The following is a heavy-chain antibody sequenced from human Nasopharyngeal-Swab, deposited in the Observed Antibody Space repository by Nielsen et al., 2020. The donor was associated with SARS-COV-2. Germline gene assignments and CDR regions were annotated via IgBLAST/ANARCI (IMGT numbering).Heavy chain of an antibody. Sequence: GESLKISCAASGFTFSSYSMNWVRQVPGKGLEWVSSISSSSSYIYYADSVKGRFTISRDNAKNSLYLQMNSLRAEDTAVYYCARDIPLHYYGMDVWGQGTTVTVSS. CDR3: ARDIPLHYYGMDV. CDR1: GFTFSSYS. V-gene: IGHV3-21*01. J-gene: IGHJ6*02. D-gene: IGHD2-21*01. CDR2: ISSSSSYI.